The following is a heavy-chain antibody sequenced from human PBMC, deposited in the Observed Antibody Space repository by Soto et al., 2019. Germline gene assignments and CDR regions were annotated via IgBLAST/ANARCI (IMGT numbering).Heavy chain of an antibody. CDR1: GYTFTSYG. V-gene: IGHV1-18*04. D-gene: IGHD5-18*01. Sequence: ASVKVSCKASGYTFTSYGISWVRQAPGQGLEWMGWISAYNGNTNYAQKLQGRVTMTTDTSTSTAYMELRSLRSDDTAVYYCARIPVDTAMIYWFDPWGQGTLVTVSS. J-gene: IGHJ5*02. CDR3: ARIPVDTAMIYWFDP. CDR2: ISAYNGNT.